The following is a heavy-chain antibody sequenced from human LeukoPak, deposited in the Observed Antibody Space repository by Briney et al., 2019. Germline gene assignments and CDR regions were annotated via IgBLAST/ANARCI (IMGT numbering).Heavy chain of an antibody. CDR3: ARVLYSSSWYPPHYFDY. J-gene: IGHJ4*02. V-gene: IGHV3-66*01. Sequence: PGGSLRLSCAASGFTVSSNYMSWVRQAPGKGLEWVSVIYSGGSTYYADSVKGRFTISRDNSKNTLYLQMNSLRAEDTAVYYCARVLYSSSWYPPHYFDYWGQGTLVTVSS. CDR1: GFTVSSNY. D-gene: IGHD6-13*01. CDR2: IYSGGST.